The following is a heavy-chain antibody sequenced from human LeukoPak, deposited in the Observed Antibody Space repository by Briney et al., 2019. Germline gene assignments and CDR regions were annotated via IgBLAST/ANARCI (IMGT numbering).Heavy chain of an antibody. V-gene: IGHV1-69*13. D-gene: IGHD2-2*01. J-gene: IGHJ6*02. CDR2: IIPIFGTA. Sequence: SVKVSCKASGYTFTSYGISWVRQAPGQGLEWMGGIIPIFGTANYAQKFQGRVTITADESTSTAYMELSSLRSEDTAVYYCARGLIVVVPAAIYYYYYYGMDVWGQGTTVTVSS. CDR1: GYTFTSYG. CDR3: ARGLIVVVPAAIYYYYYYGMDV.